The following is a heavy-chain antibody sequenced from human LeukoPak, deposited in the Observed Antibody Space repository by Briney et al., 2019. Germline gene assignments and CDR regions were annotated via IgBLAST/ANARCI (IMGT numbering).Heavy chain of an antibody. CDR1: GFTFSDYY. V-gene: IGHV3-11*04. CDR3: TREDFYYASGY. CDR2: ISGSGTTI. J-gene: IGHJ4*02. D-gene: IGHD3-10*01. Sequence: KPGGYLRLSCAASGFTFSDYYMSWVRQAPGKGLEWVSYISGSGTTIYYADSVRGRFTISRDNARNSLFLQMNSLRAEDTAMYYCTREDFYYASGYWGQGTLVTVSS.